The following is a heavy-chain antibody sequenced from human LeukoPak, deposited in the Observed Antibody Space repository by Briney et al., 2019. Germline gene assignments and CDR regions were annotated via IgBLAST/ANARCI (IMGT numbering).Heavy chain of an antibody. Sequence: GGSLRLSCAASGFTFSTYGMTWVRQAPGKGLEGISYISSSSDSIKYADSVKGRFTSSRDNAKNSLYLQMNSLRAEDTAVYYCTKSRIIFSGQATHWGQGTLVTVSS. CDR3: TKSRIIFSGQATH. CDR2: ISSSSDSI. CDR1: GFTFSTYG. V-gene: IGHV3-48*04. D-gene: IGHD5-12*01. J-gene: IGHJ4*02.